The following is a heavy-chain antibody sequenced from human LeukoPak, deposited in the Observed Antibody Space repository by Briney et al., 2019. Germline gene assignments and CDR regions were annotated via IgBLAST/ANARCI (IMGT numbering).Heavy chain of an antibody. CDR1: RFTFSSYG. CDR2: IQYDGSNE. D-gene: IGHD2-15*01. Sequence: HPGGSLRLSCAASRFTFSSYGMHWVRQAPGKGLEWVAYIQYDGSNEQYADSVKGRFSISRDSSKNILYLQMNSLRAEDTAVYYCARGNIVVVVAASDSPSYYYYMDVWGKGTTVTVSS. J-gene: IGHJ6*03. V-gene: IGHV3-30*02. CDR3: ARGNIVVVVAASDSPSYYYYMDV.